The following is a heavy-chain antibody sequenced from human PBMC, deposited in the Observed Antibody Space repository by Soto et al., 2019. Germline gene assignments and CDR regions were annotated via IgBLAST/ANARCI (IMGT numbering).Heavy chain of an antibody. J-gene: IGHJ4*02. CDR2: INHSGST. CDR1: GGSFSGYY. CDR3: ARVVRYNWNSDY. V-gene: IGHV4-34*01. Sequence: SETLSLTCAVYGGSFSGYYWSWIRQPPGKGLEWIGEINHSGSTNYNPSLKSRVTISVDTSKNQFSLKLSSVTAADTAVYYCARVVRYNWNSDYWGQGTLVTVSS. D-gene: IGHD1-20*01.